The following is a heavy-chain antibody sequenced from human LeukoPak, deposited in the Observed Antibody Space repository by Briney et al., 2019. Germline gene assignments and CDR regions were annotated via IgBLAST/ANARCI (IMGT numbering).Heavy chain of an antibody. CDR2: ISDRSSDI. Sequence: GGSLRLSCAASGFTFSHYSLNWVRQAPGKGLEWLSSISDRSSDIYYADSVKGRFTISRDNAKNTLYLQMNSLRAEDTAVYYCASTHSGSYYHGYYYYGMDVWGQGTTVTVSS. CDR3: ASTHSGSYYHGYYYYGMDV. D-gene: IGHD1-26*01. V-gene: IGHV3-21*01. CDR1: GFTFSHYS. J-gene: IGHJ6*02.